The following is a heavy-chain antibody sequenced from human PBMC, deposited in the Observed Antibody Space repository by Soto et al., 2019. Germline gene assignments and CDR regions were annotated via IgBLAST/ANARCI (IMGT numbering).Heavy chain of an antibody. D-gene: IGHD2-15*01. CDR1: GGTFSSYT. Sequence: SVKVSCKASGGTFSSYTISWVRQAPGQGLEWMGRIIPILGIANYAQKFQGRVTITADKSTSTAYMELSSLRSEDTAVYYCARGPVGGAFDIWGQGTMVTVSS. CDR3: ARGPVGGAFDI. V-gene: IGHV1-69*02. J-gene: IGHJ3*02. CDR2: IIPILGIA.